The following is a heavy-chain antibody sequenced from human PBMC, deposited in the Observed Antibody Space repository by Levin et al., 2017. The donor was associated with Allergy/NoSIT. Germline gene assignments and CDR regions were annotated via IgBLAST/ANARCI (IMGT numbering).Heavy chain of an antibody. Sequence: GGSLRLSCAASGFTFSSYAMHWVRQAPGKGLEWVAVISYDGSNKYYADSVKGRFTISRDNSKNTLYLQMNSLRAEDTAVYYCARGFLDYDLSGWFDPWGQGTLVTVSS. CDR3: ARGFLDYDLSGWFDP. CDR1: GFTFSSYA. CDR2: ISYDGSNK. J-gene: IGHJ5*02. V-gene: IGHV3-30*04. D-gene: IGHD3/OR15-3a*01.